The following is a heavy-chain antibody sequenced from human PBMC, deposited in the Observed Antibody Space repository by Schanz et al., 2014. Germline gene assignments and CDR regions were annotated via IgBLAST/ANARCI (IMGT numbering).Heavy chain of an antibody. J-gene: IGHJ5*02. CDR2: INPNSDGT. Sequence: QVQLVQSGPAVKKPGASMKVSCLASGYSFTEYFLHWVRQAPGQGPEWLGWINPNSDGTKYAQKFQGRVTMTRDTSVNTAYLDLSSLTSDDTAVYYCARGDVNWFDPWGQGTLVTVSS. CDR3: ARGDVNWFDP. V-gene: IGHV1-2*02. CDR1: GYSFTEYF.